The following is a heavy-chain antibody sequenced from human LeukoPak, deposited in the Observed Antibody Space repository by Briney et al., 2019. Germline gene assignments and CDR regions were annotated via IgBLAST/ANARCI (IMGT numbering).Heavy chain of an antibody. Sequence: ASVKASCKASGYTFTTYGISWVRQAPGQGLEWMGWISAYNGNTNYAQKLQGRVTMTTDTSTSTAYMELRSLRSDDTAVYYCARAKYDSSGYYWFDPWGQGTLVTVSS. J-gene: IGHJ5*02. CDR1: GYTFTTYG. D-gene: IGHD3-22*01. CDR3: ARAKYDSSGYYWFDP. V-gene: IGHV1-18*01. CDR2: ISAYNGNT.